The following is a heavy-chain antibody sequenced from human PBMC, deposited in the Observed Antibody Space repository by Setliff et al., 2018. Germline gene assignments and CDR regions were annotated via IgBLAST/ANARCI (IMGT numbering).Heavy chain of an antibody. CDR3: ARGWLRFGYFDY. J-gene: IGHJ4*02. CDR1: GGSISSGDYY. Sequence: KPSETLSLTCTVSGGSISSGDYYWSWIRQPPGKGLEWIGYIYYSGSTYYNPSLKSRVTISVDTSKNQFSLKLSSVTAADTAVYYCARGWLRFGYFDYWGQGTLVTVSS. D-gene: IGHD5-12*01. V-gene: IGHV4-30-4*08. CDR2: IYYSGST.